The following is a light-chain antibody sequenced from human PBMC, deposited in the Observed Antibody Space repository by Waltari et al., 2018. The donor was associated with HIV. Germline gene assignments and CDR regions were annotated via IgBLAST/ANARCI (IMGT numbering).Light chain of an antibody. CDR2: QAS. V-gene: IGKV4-1*01. CDR3: QQYYSPPWT. CDR1: QCLLYRSNNKNY. Sequence: DIVMTQSPDSLPLSLGERATIKCKSSQCLLYRSNNKNYLACYRQRPGHPPELRIYQASTRASGVPDRFSGSGSGTDFILTITSLQADDVATYFCQQYYSPPWTFGQGTKVEIK. J-gene: IGKJ1*01.